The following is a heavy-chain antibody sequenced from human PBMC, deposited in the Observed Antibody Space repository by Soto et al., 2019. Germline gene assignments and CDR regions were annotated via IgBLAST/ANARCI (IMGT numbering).Heavy chain of an antibody. CDR1: GFTFSSYG. CDR2: ISYDGSNK. D-gene: IGHD4-17*01. CDR3: AKGLGDYNAYGTDV. Sequence: RLSWAASGFTFSSYGMHWVRQAPGKGLEWVAVISYDGSNKYYADSVKGRFTISRDNSKNTLYLQMNSLRAEDTAVYYCAKGLGDYNAYGTDVWGQGTTVTVSS. V-gene: IGHV3-30*18. J-gene: IGHJ6*02.